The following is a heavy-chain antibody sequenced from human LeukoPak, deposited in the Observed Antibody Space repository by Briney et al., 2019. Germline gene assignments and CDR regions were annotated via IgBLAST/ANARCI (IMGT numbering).Heavy chain of an antibody. CDR2: IIPILGIA. D-gene: IGHD4-17*01. CDR3: ARDRGSTVTTRQPLGFDP. V-gene: IGHV1-69*04. CDR1: GGTFSSYA. J-gene: IGHJ5*02. Sequence: SVKVSCKASGGTFSSYAISWVRQAPGQGLEWMGRIIPILGIANYAQKFQGRVTITTDESTSTAYMELSSLKSEDTAVYYCARDRGSTVTTRQPLGFDPWGQGTLVTVSS.